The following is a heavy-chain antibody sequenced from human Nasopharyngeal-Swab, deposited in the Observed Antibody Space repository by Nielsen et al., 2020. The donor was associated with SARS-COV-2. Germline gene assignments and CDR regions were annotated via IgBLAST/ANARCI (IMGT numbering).Heavy chain of an antibody. CDR2: MNPNSGNT. Sequence: ASVKVSCKASGYTFTSYDINWVRQATGQGLEWMGWMNPNSGNTGYAQKFQGRVTMTRNTSISTAYMELSSLRPEDTAVYYCARDVAWWGSDYYYGMDVWGQGTTVTVSS. D-gene: IGHD2-15*01. J-gene: IGHJ6*02. CDR1: GYTFTSYD. CDR3: ARDVAWWGSDYYYGMDV. V-gene: IGHV1-8*01.